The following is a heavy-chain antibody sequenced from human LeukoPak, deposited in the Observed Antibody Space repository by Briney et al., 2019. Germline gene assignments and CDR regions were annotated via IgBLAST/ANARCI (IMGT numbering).Heavy chain of an antibody. CDR3: ARDDLPYYGSGRSFDY. V-gene: IGHV1-69*05. CDR2: IIPIFGTA. D-gene: IGHD3-10*01. J-gene: IGHJ4*02. CDR1: GGTFSSYA. Sequence: SVKVSCKASGGTFSSYAISWVRQAPGQGLEWVGGIIPIFGTANYAQKFQGRVTITTDESTSTAYMELSSLRSEDTAVYYCARDDLPYYGSGRSFDYWGQGTLVTVSS.